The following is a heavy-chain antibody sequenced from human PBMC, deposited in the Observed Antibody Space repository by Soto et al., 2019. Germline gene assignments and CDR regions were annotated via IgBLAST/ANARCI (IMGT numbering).Heavy chain of an antibody. D-gene: IGHD1-20*01. V-gene: IGHV4-59*03. CDR3: SRGTRALITSSFDY. J-gene: IGHJ4*02. CDR2: VHESGRT. CDR1: GDAISNYY. Sequence: PSETLSLTCSVSGDAISNYYWSWIRQTPGRGLEWIGCVHESGRTDYNPSLRGRVIISLHTSKSQFSLSLRSATAADTTTYYCSRGTRALITSSFDYWGQGIPVTVSS.